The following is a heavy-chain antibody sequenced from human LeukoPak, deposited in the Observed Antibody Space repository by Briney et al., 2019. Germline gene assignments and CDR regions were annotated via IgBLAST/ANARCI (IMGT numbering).Heavy chain of an antibody. CDR2: INPNSGGT. CDR1: GYTFTGYY. Sequence: AASVKVSCKASGYTFTGYYMHWVRQAPGQGLEWMGRINPNSGGTNYAQKLQGRVTLTRDTSISTAYMELSRLRSDDTAVYYCAREQATVTARDDDYYMDVWGKGTTVTVSS. J-gene: IGHJ6*03. V-gene: IGHV1-2*06. D-gene: IGHD4-11*01. CDR3: AREQATVTARDDDYYMDV.